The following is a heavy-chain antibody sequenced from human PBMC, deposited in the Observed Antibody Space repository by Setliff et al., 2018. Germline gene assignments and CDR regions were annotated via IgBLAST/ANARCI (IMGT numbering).Heavy chain of an antibody. Sequence: SETLSLTCTVSGGSVTSSGCYWGWIRQTPGKGLEWMGTSESTYYNPSLKSRVTISVDRPKNQFSLKLSSVTAADTAIYYCARLSTLTRWYELGAFDIWGQGTMVTVSS. CDR3: ARLSTLTRWYELGAFDI. CDR1: GGSVTSSGCY. CDR2: SEST. J-gene: IGHJ3*02. V-gene: IGHV4-39*01. D-gene: IGHD4-17*01.